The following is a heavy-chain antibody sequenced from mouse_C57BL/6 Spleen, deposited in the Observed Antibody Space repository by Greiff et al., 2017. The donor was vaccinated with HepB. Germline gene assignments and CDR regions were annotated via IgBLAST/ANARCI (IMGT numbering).Heavy chain of an antibody. V-gene: IGHV1-82*01. CDR2: IYPGDGDT. CDR1: GYAFSSSW. CDR3: LIYYDYDGVFAD. D-gene: IGHD2-4*01. Sequence: QVQLQQSGPELVKPGASVKISCKASGYAFSSSWMNWVKQRPGKGLEWIGRIYPGDGDTNYNGKFKGKATLTADKSSSTAYMQLSSLTSEDSAVYVCLIYYDYDGVFADWGQGTLVTVSA. J-gene: IGHJ3*01.